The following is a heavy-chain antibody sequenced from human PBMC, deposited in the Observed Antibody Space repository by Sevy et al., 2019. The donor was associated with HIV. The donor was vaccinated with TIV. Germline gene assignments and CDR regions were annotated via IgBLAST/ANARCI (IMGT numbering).Heavy chain of an antibody. J-gene: IGHJ4*02. V-gene: IGHV3-23*01. D-gene: IGHD4-17*01. Sequence: GGSLRLSCAASGFTFSNYAMNWVRQTPGKGLEWVSSISGSGDNTYYADSVKGRFTISRDISYNTVTLQMSSLRAEDTAVYYCVRGRDYGNFDYWGQGTLVTVSS. CDR1: GFTFSNYA. CDR3: VRGRDYGNFDY. CDR2: ISGSGDNT.